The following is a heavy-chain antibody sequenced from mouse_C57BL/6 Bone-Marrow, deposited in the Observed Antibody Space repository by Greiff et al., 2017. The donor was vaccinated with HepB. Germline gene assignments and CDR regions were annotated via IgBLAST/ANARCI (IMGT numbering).Heavy chain of an antibody. J-gene: IGHJ4*01. CDR1: GFTFSSYG. D-gene: IGHD3-1*01. V-gene: IGHV5-6*01. CDR2: ISSGGSYT. Sequence: EVQLVESGGDLVKPGGSLKLSCAASGFTFSSYGMSWVRQTPDKRLEWVATISSGGSYTYYPDSVKGRFTISRDNAKNTLYLQMSSLKSEDTAMYYCASDPGPHYAMDYWGQGTSVTVSS. CDR3: ASDPGPHYAMDY.